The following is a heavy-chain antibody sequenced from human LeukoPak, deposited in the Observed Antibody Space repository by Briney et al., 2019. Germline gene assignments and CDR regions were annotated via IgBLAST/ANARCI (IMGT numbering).Heavy chain of an antibody. Sequence: NSSETLSLTCTVSGGSISSSSYYWGWIRQPPGKGLEWIGYIYYSGSTNYNPSLKSRVTISVDTSKNQFSLKLSSVTAADTAVYYCARKKGSRTYFDYWGQGTLVTVSS. J-gene: IGHJ4*02. CDR3: ARKKGSRTYFDY. CDR2: IYYSGST. V-gene: IGHV4-61*05. CDR1: GGSISSSSYY. D-gene: IGHD1-14*01.